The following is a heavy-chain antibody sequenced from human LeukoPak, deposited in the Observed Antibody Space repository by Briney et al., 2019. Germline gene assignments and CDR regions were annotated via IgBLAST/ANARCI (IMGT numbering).Heavy chain of an antibody. CDR2: INPNSGGT. D-gene: IGHD3-3*02. CDR1: GYTFTGYY. CDR3: AREEHFWSGYYSNWFDP. Sequence: GASVKVSCKGSGYTFTGYYMHWVRQAPGQGLEWMGWINPNSGGTNYAQKFQGRVTMTRDTSISTAYMELSRLRSDDTAVYYCAREEHFWSGYYSNWFDPWGQGTLVTVSS. V-gene: IGHV1-2*02. J-gene: IGHJ5*02.